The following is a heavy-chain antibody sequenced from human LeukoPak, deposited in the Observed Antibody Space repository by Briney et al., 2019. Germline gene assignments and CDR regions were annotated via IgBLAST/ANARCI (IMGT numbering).Heavy chain of an antibody. J-gene: IGHJ6*02. V-gene: IGHV3-21*01. Sequence: GGSLRLSCAASGFTFTTYTMNWVRQAPGKGLEWVSSISSGSGHIYYADSMKGRFTISRDNAKSSLYLQMNSLRVEDTAVYYCARGYYGMDVWGQGTTVTVSS. CDR2: ISSGSGHI. CDR1: GFTFTTYT. CDR3: ARGYYGMDV.